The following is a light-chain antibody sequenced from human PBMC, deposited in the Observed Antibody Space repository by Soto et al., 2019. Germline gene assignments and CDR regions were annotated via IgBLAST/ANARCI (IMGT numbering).Light chain of an antibody. V-gene: IGKV1-9*01. CDR2: EAS. Sequence: DIQLTQSPSFLSASVGDRVTITCRASQGINSYLAWYQQKQGKAPKLLIYEASTLQSGVPSRFTGSASGTDFSLTISRLQPEDLATYYCQQVNTCPPRAFGQGTKVQIK. CDR3: QQVNTCPPRA. J-gene: IGKJ1*01. CDR1: QGINSY.